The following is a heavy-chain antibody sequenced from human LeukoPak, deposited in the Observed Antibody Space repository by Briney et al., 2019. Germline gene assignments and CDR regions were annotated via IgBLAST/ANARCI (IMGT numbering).Heavy chain of an antibody. Sequence: GGSLRLSCAASGFTFSSYSMNWVRQAPEKGLEWVSYISSSSSTIYYADSVKGRFTISRDNAKNSLYLQMNSLRAEDTAVYYCARDQDIVATNYFDYWGQGTLVTVSS. CDR2: ISSSSSTI. D-gene: IGHD5-12*01. V-gene: IGHV3-48*01. CDR3: ARDQDIVATNYFDY. J-gene: IGHJ4*02. CDR1: GFTFSSYS.